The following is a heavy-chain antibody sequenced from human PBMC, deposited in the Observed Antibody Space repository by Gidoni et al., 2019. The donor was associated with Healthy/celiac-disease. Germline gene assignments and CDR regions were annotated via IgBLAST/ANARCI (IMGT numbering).Heavy chain of an antibody. Sequence: QVPPVGAGGGVVQPWGSLRLSCSASCVTFSSYAMHWVRQAPGKGLEWVAVISYDGSNKYYADSVKGRFTISRDNSKNTLYLQMNSLRAEDTAVYYCARDSSSQYYFDYWGQGTLVTVSS. CDR1: CVTFSSYA. CDR2: ISYDGSNK. J-gene: IGHJ4*02. CDR3: ARDSSSQYYFDY. D-gene: IGHD6-13*01. V-gene: IGHV3-30-3*01.